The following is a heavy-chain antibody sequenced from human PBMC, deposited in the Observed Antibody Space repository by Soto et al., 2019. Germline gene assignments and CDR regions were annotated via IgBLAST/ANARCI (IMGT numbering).Heavy chain of an antibody. Sequence: ASVKVSCKASGGTFSSYAISWVRQAPGQGLEWMGGIIPIFGTANYAQKFQGRVTITADESTSTAYMELSSLRSEDTAVYYCARVLSNYVSFYYYYMDVWGKGTTVTVSS. CDR1: GGTFSSYA. J-gene: IGHJ6*03. V-gene: IGHV1-69*13. D-gene: IGHD4-4*01. CDR3: ARVLSNYVSFYYYYMDV. CDR2: IIPIFGTA.